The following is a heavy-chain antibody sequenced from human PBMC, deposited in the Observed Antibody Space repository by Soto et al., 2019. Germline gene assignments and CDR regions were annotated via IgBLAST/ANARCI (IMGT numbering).Heavy chain of an antibody. J-gene: IGHJ4*02. CDR2: ISYDGSNK. V-gene: IGHV3-30-3*01. D-gene: IGHD4-17*01. CDR1: GFTFSSYA. Sequence: VQLVESGGGVVQPGRSLRLSCAASGFTFSSYAMHWVRQAPGKGLEWVAVISYDGSNKYYADSVKGRFTISRDNSKNTLYLQMNSLRAEDTAVYYCARDQDYGDYIADYWGQGTLVTVSS. CDR3: ARDQDYGDYIADY.